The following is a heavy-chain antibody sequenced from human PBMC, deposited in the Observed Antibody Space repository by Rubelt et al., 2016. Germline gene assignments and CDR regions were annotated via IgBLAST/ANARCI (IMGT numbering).Heavy chain of an antibody. CDR1: GFTFSTYG. CDR3: ARDAYDTSAYSYYFDS. Sequence: QVQLVESGGGVVQPGRSLRLSCAASGFTFSTYGVHWVRQAPGKGLEWVALIRYDGSKVVSADSVKGRFNISRDNGQSTLFLQMNSLTADDTALYYCARDAYDTSAYSYYFDSWGQGTLVTVSS. V-gene: IGHV3-33*01. J-gene: IGHJ4*02. CDR2: IRYDGSKV. D-gene: IGHD3-22*01.